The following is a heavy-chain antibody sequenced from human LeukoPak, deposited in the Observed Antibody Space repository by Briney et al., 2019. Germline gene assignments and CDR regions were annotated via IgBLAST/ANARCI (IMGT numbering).Heavy chain of an antibody. CDR2: IYHSGST. CDR3: ARASTRAAMATDPLDY. Sequence: PSETLSLTCAVSGGSISSSNWWSWVRQPPGKGLEWIGEIYHSGSTNYNPSLKSRVTISVDKSKNQFSLKLSSVTAADTAVYYCARASTRAAMATDPLDYWGQGTLVTVSS. V-gene: IGHV4-4*02. CDR1: GGSISSSNW. D-gene: IGHD5-18*01. J-gene: IGHJ4*02.